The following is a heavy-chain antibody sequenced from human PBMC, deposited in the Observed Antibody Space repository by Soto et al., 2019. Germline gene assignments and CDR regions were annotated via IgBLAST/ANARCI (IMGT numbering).Heavy chain of an antibody. CDR2: INPGSGST. CDR1: GYTFTHYY. V-gene: IGHV1-46*01. CDR3: ARDLAAGDH. J-gene: IGHJ4*02. Sequence: QVQLVQSGAEVKKPGASVKVSCRTSGYTFTHYYIHWVRQAPGQGLEWLGIINPGSGSTNYAQDFQGRVTLTMDTSTTTVYMELSGLRAEDTAIFYCARDLAAGDHWGQGTLVTVSS. D-gene: IGHD6-13*01.